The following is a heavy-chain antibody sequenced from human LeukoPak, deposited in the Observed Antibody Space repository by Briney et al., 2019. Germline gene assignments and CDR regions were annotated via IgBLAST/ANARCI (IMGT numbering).Heavy chain of an antibody. CDR3: ARGGGLDV. CDR1: GFTFSSYW. Sequence: GRTLRVSCAASGFTFSSYWMNWARQAPWKGLEWVASINHNGNVNYYVDSVKGRFTISRDNAKNSPYLQMSNLRAEDTAVYFCARGGGLDVWGQGATVTVSS. V-gene: IGHV3-7*03. J-gene: IGHJ6*02. D-gene: IGHD3-16*01. CDR2: INHNGNVN.